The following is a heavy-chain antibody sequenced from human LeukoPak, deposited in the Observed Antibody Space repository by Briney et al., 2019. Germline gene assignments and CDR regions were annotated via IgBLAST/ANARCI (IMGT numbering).Heavy chain of an antibody. D-gene: IGHD6-13*01. J-gene: IGHJ6*02. V-gene: IGHV4-59*08. Sequence: PSETLSLTCTVSGGSISSYYWSWIRQPPGKGLEWIGYIYYSGSTNYNPSLKSRVTISVDTSKNQFSLKLSSVTAADTAVYYCARASSSGYYYYGMDVWGQGTTVTASS. CDR3: ARASSSGYYYYGMDV. CDR1: GGSISSYY. CDR2: IYYSGST.